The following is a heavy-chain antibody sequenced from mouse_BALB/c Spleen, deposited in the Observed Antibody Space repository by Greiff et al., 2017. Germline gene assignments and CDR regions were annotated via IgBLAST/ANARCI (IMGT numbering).Heavy chain of an antibody. CDR3: ARSRDGYFLLAY. CDR1: GFNIKDPY. Sequence: EVKLMESGAELVKPGASVKLSCTASGFNIKDPYMHWVKQRPEQGLEWIGRIDPANGNTKYDPKFQGKATITADTSSNTAYLQLSSLTSEDTAVYYCARSRDGYFLLAYWGQETLVTVSA. CDR2: IDPANGNT. V-gene: IGHV14-3*02. J-gene: IGHJ3*01. D-gene: IGHD2-3*01.